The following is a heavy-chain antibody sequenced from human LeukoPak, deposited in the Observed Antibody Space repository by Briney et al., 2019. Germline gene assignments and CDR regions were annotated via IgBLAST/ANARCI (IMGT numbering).Heavy chain of an antibody. CDR2: IYHSGST. CDR1: GGSIRSSNW. CDR3: ARDRGSLGWELQSYAFDI. J-gene: IGHJ3*02. V-gene: IGHV4-4*02. D-gene: IGHD2-15*01. Sequence: SGTLSLTCAVSGGSIRSSNWWSWVRQPPGKGLEWIGEIYHSGSTNYNPSLKSRVTISVDKSKNQFSLKLSSVTAADTAVYYCARDRGSLGWELQSYAFDIWGQGTMVTVSS.